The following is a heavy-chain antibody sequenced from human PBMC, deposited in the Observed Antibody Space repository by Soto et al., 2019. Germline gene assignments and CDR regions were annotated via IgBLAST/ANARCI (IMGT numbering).Heavy chain of an antibody. J-gene: IGHJ4*02. CDR2: IFDSGTT. D-gene: IGHD7-27*01. CDR1: GGSITSDYSF. CDR3: ARGPSGDKVHY. Sequence: SETLSLTCTVSGGSITSDYSFWSWIRQPPGDSLEWIGHIFDSGTTYTNPSLRSQVAISLDTSKNHFSLTLSSVTAADTAVYYCARGPSGDKVHYWGQGALVTVSS. V-gene: IGHV4-30-4*01.